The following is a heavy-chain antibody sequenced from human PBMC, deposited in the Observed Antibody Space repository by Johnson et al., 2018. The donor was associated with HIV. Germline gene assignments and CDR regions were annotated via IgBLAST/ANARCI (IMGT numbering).Heavy chain of an antibody. V-gene: IGHV3-7*05. Sequence: VQLVESGGGLVNPGGSLKLSCAASGVTLTNTWMNWVRQAPGKGLEWVANIKQDGTEKYYVDSVKGRFTISRDNVKNSLYLQMNSLRAEDTAVYYCVRDVGPLDIWGQGTLVTVS. CDR1: GVTLTNTW. CDR2: IKQDGTEK. CDR3: VRDVGPLDI. J-gene: IGHJ3*02.